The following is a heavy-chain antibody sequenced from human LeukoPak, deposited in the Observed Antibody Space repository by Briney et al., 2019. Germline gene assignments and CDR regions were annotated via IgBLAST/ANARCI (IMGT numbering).Heavy chain of an antibody. D-gene: IGHD1-26*01. Sequence: PGGSLRLSCAASGFTVNNNYMSWVRQAPGKGLEGVSIIYSDGSTYYADSVKGRFTISRDNSRNTLYLQMNSVRAEDTAVYYCASSVGGSYSKVYWGQGILVTVSS. V-gene: IGHV3-53*01. J-gene: IGHJ4*02. CDR2: IYSDGST. CDR3: ASSVGGSYSKVY. CDR1: GFTVNNNY.